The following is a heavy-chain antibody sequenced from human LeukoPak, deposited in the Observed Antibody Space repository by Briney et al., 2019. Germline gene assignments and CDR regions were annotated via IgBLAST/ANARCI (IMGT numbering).Heavy chain of an antibody. CDR3: ARDDQYYYDSSGYKDAFDI. J-gene: IGHJ3*02. CDR1: GFTFSSYS. Sequence: GGSLRLSCAASGFTFSSYSMNWVRQAPGKGLEWVSSISSSSSYIYYADSVKGRFTISRDNAKNSLYLQMNSLRAEDTAVYYCARDDQYYYDSSGYKDAFDIWGQGTMVTVSS. CDR2: ISSSSSYI. V-gene: IGHV3-21*01. D-gene: IGHD3-22*01.